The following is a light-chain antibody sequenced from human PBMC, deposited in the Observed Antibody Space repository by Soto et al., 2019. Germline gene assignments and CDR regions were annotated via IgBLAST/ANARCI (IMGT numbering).Light chain of an antibody. Sequence: EIVLTQSPGTLSLSPGERATLSCRASQSVSGSYLAWYHQKPGQSPRLLIYGSSDRATGIPDRLSGSGSVTVFTLTISRVDPEDFAVYYCQQYGSSPPYTFGQQNKLEIK. J-gene: IGKJ2*01. CDR3: QQYGSSPPYT. V-gene: IGKV3-20*01. CDR2: GSS. CDR1: QSVSGSY.